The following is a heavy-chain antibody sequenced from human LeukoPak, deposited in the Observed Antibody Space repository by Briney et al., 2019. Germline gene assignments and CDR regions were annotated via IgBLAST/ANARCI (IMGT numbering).Heavy chain of an antibody. V-gene: IGHV4-59*01. CDR1: GGSISSYY. CDR2: IYYTGAT. J-gene: IGHJ4*02. D-gene: IGHD5-18*01. CDR3: ARAGYSYGTVEYFDY. Sequence: SETLSLTCTVSGGSISSYYRSWIRLPPGKGLEWIGCIYYTGATYYNPSLKSRVTISLDTSKNQFSLKLSSVTAADAAVYYCARAGYSYGTVEYFDYWGQGALVTVSS.